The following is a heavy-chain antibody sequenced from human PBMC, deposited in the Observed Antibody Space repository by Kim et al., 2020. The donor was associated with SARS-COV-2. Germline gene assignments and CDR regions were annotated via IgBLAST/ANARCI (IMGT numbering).Heavy chain of an antibody. CDR3: AACSSTSWRLFKPQVDY. J-gene: IGHJ4*02. Sequence: VMGPFTISRDNAKNSLYLQMNSLRAEDTAVYYCAACSSTSWRLFKPQVDYWGQGTLVTVSS. D-gene: IGHD2-2*01. V-gene: IGHV3-21*01.